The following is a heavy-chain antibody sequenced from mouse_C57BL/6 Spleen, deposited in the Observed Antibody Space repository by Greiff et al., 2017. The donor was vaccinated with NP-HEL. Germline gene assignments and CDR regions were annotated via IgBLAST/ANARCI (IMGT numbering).Heavy chain of an antibody. J-gene: IGHJ2*01. Sequence: VQLQESGAELVRPGASVTLSCKASGYTFTDYEMHWVKQTPVHGLEWIGAIDPETGGTAYNQKFKGKAILTADKSSSTAYMELRSLTSEDSAVYYCTRRLLLDYWGQGTTLTVSS. CDR3: TRRLLLDY. D-gene: IGHD2-3*01. V-gene: IGHV1-15*01. CDR1: GYTFTDYE. CDR2: IDPETGGT.